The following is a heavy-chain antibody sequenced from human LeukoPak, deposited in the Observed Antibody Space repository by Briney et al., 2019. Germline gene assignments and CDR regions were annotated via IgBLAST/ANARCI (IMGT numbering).Heavy chain of an antibody. Sequence: RTGGSLRLSCAASGFTFSSYAMHWVRQAPGKGLEWVAVISYDGNIKYYTDSVKGRFTISRDNSKNTLYLQMNSLRAEDTAVYYCARDHLMGGTTGKAFDIWGQGTMVTISS. CDR1: GFTFSSYA. J-gene: IGHJ3*02. CDR3: ARDHLMGGTTGKAFDI. CDR2: ISYDGNIK. V-gene: IGHV3-30*04. D-gene: IGHD1-26*01.